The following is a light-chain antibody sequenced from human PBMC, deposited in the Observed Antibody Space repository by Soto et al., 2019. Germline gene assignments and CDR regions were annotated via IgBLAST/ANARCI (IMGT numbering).Light chain of an antibody. Sequence: EIVLTQSPATLSLSPGERATLSCRASQSVGTYLAWHQQKPGQAPRPLLYDASTRATGIPARFSGSGSGTDFTLTISSLEPEDFAVYYCHQRSSWPLTFGGGTKVEIK. V-gene: IGKV3-11*01. CDR1: QSVGTY. CDR2: DAS. J-gene: IGKJ4*01. CDR3: HQRSSWPLT.